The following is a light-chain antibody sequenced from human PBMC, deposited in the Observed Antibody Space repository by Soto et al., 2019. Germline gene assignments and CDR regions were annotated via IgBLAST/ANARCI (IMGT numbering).Light chain of an antibody. CDR1: QDINNY. Sequence: DIQMTQSPSSLSASVGDRVTITCRASQDINNYLAWFQQKPGKAPESLIYAASSLQSGVPSKFSGSGSGTDFTLTISNLQPEDFATYYCQQYDNYPVTFGQGTKLEIK. CDR3: QQYDNYPVT. V-gene: IGKV1-16*02. CDR2: AAS. J-gene: IGKJ2*01.